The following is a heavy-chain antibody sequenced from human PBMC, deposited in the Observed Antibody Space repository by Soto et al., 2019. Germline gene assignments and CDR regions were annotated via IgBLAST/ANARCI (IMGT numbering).Heavy chain of an antibody. V-gene: IGHV3-53*01. J-gene: IGHJ4*02. CDR2: MYSGGTAT. CDR3: ARGVPVGAIGRFYFDC. D-gene: IGHD1-26*01. CDR1: GFTVSNNY. Sequence: EVQLVESGGGLIQPGGSLRLSCAASGFTVSNNYMTWVRQAPGKGLEWVSVMYSGGTATSYADSVKGRFTVSRDNSKNTVSLQLDSLKADDTAVYYCARGVPVGAIGRFYFDCWGQGTLVTVSS.